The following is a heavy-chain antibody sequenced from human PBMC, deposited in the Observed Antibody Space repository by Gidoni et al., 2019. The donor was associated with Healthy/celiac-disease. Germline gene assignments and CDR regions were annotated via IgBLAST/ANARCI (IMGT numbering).Heavy chain of an antibody. V-gene: IGHV3-33*01. CDR2: IWYDGSNK. CDR1: GFPFSSYG. D-gene: IGHD6-6*01. CDR3: ARENLMYSSSWAFDI. J-gene: IGHJ3*02. Sequence: QVQLVESGGGVVQPGRSLRLSCAASGFPFSSYGMHWVRQAPGKGLEWVAVIWYDGSNKYYADSVKGRFTISRDNSKNTLYLQMNSLRAEDTAVYYCARENLMYSSSWAFDIWGQGTMVTVSS.